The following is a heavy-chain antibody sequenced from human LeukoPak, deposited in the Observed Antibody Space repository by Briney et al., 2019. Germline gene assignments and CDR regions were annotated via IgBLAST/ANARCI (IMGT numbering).Heavy chain of an antibody. J-gene: IGHJ4*02. Sequence: GGSLRLSCAASGFTFDDYAMNWVRQAPGKGLGWVSLISGDGGSTYYADSVKGRFTISRDNSKNSLYLQMNSLRTEDTALYYCAKGYDYYDSSGPFDYWGQGTLVTVSS. D-gene: IGHD3-22*01. CDR1: GFTFDDYA. CDR3: AKGYDYYDSSGPFDY. V-gene: IGHV3-43*02. CDR2: ISGDGGST.